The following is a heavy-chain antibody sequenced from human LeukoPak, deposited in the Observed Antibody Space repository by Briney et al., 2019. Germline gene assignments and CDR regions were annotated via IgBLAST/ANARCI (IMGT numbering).Heavy chain of an antibody. CDR1: GFTFSSYW. V-gene: IGHV3-7*03. D-gene: IGHD3-22*01. Sequence: PGGSLRLSCAASGFTFSSYWMSWVRQAPGKGLEWVANIKQDGSEKYYVDSVKGRFTISRDNSKNTLYLQMNSLRAEDTAVYYCAKIHPGYYYDSIPYWGQGTLVTVSS. CDR3: AKIHPGYYYDSIPY. J-gene: IGHJ4*02. CDR2: IKQDGSEK.